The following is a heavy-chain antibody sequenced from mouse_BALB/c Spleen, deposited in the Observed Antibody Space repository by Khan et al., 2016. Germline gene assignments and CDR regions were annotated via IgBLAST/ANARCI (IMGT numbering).Heavy chain of an antibody. V-gene: IGHV3-8*02. J-gene: IGHJ4*01. D-gene: IGHD2-3*01. CDR3: ARIYDDFYYAMDY. CDR2: ISYSGST. Sequence: EVQLQESGPSLVKPSQTLSLTCSVTGDSITSGFWNWIRKFPGNKLEYIGYISYSGSTYYNPSLKSRISITRDTSKNQYYLQLNSVTTEDTATYYCARIYDDFYYAMDYWGQGTSVNVSS. CDR1: GDSITSGF.